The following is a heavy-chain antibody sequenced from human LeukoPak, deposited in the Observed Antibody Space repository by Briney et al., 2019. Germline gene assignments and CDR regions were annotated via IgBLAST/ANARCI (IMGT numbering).Heavy chain of an antibody. CDR3: ASAPYGDYDVDY. V-gene: IGHV3-30*03. CDR1: GFTFSSYG. D-gene: IGHD4-17*01. CDR2: ISYDGSNK. J-gene: IGHJ4*02. Sequence: GGSLRLSCVASGFTFSSYGIHWVRQAPGKGLEWVAVISYDGSNKYYADSVKGRFTISRDNSKNTLYLQMNSLRAEDTAVYYCASAPYGDYDVDYWGQGTLVTVSS.